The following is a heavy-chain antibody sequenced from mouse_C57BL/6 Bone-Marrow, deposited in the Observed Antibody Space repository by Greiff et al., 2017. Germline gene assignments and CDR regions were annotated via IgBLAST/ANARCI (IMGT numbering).Heavy chain of an antibody. CDR2: ISDGGSYT. CDR3: AKLGLDY. D-gene: IGHD4-1*01. V-gene: IGHV5-4*01. CDR1: GFTFSSYA. Sequence: EAHLVESGGGLVKPGGSLKLSCAASGFTFSSYAMSWVRQTPEKSLEWVATISDGGSYTYYPDNVKGRFTISRDNAKNNLYLQMSHLKSEDTAMYYCAKLGLDYWGQGTTLTVSS. J-gene: IGHJ2*01.